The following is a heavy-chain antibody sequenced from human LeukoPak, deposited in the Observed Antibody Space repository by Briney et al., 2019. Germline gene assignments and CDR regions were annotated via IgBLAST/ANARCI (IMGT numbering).Heavy chain of an antibody. Sequence: GESLKLSCKGSRYSFTSHWIGWVRQMPGKGLEWMGIIYPGDSDTRYRPSLQGQVTISVDKSISTAYLQWSSLKASDTGMYYCARRPPDHIAARPKFFDYWGQGTLVTVSS. V-gene: IGHV5-51*01. CDR2: IYPGDSDT. CDR1: RYSFTSHW. CDR3: ARRPPDHIAARPKFFDY. D-gene: IGHD6-6*01. J-gene: IGHJ4*02.